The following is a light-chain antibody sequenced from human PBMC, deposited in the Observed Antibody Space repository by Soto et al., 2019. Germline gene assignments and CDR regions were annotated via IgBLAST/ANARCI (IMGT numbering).Light chain of an antibody. CDR1: SSDVGGHNY. CDR2: EVS. V-gene: IGLV2-14*01. Sequence: QSALTQPASVSGSPGQSITISCTGTSSDVGGHNYVSWYQQHPGKAPKFMIFEVSNRPSGVSNRFSGSKSGKTASLTISGLQAEDEADYYCSSYTRTNTWVFGGGTKLTVL. CDR3: SSYTRTNTWV. J-gene: IGLJ3*02.